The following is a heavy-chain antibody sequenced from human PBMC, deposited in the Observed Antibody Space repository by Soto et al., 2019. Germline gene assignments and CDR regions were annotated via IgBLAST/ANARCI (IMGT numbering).Heavy chain of an antibody. CDR2: ISGGGATT. Sequence: EVLLLESGGGLVQPGGSLRLSCGASGFMFSTYAMSWVRQAPGKGLEWVSSISGGGATTYYADSVKGRFTISRDNSENTLFLQMNSLRAEDTAVYYCAKQAGYSSDPFDYWGQGTLFTVSS. CDR3: AKQAGYSSDPFDY. V-gene: IGHV3-23*01. CDR1: GFMFSTYA. J-gene: IGHJ4*02. D-gene: IGHD6-19*01.